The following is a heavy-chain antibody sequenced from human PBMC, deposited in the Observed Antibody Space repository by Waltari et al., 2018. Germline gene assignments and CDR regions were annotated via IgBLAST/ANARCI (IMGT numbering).Heavy chain of an antibody. J-gene: IGHJ3*02. CDR2: ISGSGGST. V-gene: IGHV3-23*04. D-gene: IGHD2-15*01. CDR3: AKGGSYHDAFDI. Sequence: EVQLVESGGGLVQPGGSLRLSCAASGFTFSRYAMRWVRQAPGKGLEWVSAISGSGGSTYYADSVKGRFTISRDNSKNTLYLQMNSLRAEDTAVYYCAKGGSYHDAFDIWGQGTMVTVSS. CDR1: GFTFSRYA.